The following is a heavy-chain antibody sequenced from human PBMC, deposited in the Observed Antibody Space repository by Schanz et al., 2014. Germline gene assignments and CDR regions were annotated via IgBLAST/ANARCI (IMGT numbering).Heavy chain of an antibody. V-gene: IGHV4-59*08. J-gene: IGHJ5*02. CDR1: GGDIGNYY. Sequence: QVQLQESGPGLVKPSETLSLTCSVSGGDIGNYYWSWIRQPPGKGLEWIGYIHQSGGTNYNPSLKSRAPILVDTSKTQFSLRLPSLTAADTAVYYCAKFLYDDQSWGQGTLVTVSS. CDR3: AKFLYDDQS. D-gene: IGHD3-3*01. CDR2: IHQSGGT.